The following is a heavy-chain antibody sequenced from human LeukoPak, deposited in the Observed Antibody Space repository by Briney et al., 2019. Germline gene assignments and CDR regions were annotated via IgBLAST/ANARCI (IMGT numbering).Heavy chain of an antibody. J-gene: IGHJ4*02. CDR2: ISSSGYDT. CDR3: ARGPWVAAAGTVGDY. CDR1: GFTFITYS. D-gene: IGHD6-13*01. V-gene: IGHV3-23*01. Sequence: QSGGSLRLSCVASGFTFITYSMTWVRQAPGKGLEWVSAISSSGYDTYYADSVKGRFTISRDNSKNTVYLQMNSLRADDTAVYYCARGPWVAAAGTVGDYWGQGTLVAVSS.